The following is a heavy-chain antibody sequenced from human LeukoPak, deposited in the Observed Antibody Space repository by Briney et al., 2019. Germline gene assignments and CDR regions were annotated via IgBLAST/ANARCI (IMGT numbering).Heavy chain of an antibody. V-gene: IGHV1-2*02. CDR1: GYTFTGYY. CDR3: ARDEDRVEATFGYDY. Sequence: ASVKVSCKASGYTFTGYYMHWVRQAPGQGLEWMGWINPNSGGTNYAQKFQGRVTMTRDTSISTAYMELSRLRSDDTAVYYCARDEDRVEATFGYDYWGRGTLVTVSS. D-gene: IGHD3-16*01. CDR2: INPNSGGT. J-gene: IGHJ4*02.